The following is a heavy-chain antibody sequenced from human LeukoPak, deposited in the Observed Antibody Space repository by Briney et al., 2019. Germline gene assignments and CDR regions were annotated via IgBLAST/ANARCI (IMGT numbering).Heavy chain of an antibody. Sequence: SETLSLTCTVSGGSISSHCWSWIRQPPGKGLEWIGYIYYSGSTKYNPSLKSRVTISVDTSKNQFSLKLSSVTAADTAVYYCARRTLVWFGELFRYYFDYWGQGTLVTVSS. J-gene: IGHJ4*02. CDR1: GGSISSHC. CDR3: ARRTLVWFGELFRYYFDY. CDR2: IYYSGST. V-gene: IGHV4-59*08. D-gene: IGHD3-10*01.